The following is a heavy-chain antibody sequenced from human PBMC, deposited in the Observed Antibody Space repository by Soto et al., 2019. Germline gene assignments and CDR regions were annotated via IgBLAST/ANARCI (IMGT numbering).Heavy chain of an antibody. V-gene: IGHV1-69*13. CDR3: ARGELPDYYFDY. CDR2: IIPIFGTA. CDR1: GGTFSSYA. J-gene: IGHJ4*02. Sequence: SVKVSCKASGGTFSSYAISWVRQAPGQGLEWMGGIIPIFGTANYAQKFQGRVTITADESTSTAYMELSSLRFEDTAVYYCARGELPDYYFDYWGQGTLVTVSS. D-gene: IGHD1-26*01.